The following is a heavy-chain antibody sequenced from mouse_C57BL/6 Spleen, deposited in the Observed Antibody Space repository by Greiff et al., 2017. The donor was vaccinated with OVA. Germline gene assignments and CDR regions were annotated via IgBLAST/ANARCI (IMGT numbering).Heavy chain of an antibody. V-gene: IGHV1-64*01. J-gene: IGHJ4*01. CDR1: GYTFTSYW. CDR2: IHPNSGST. CDR3: AREGYYYGSSYGAMDY. D-gene: IGHD1-1*01. Sequence: VQLQQPGAELVKPGASVKLSCKASGYTFTSYWMHWVKQRPGQGLEWIGMIHPNSGSTNYNEKFKSKATLTVDKSSSTAYMQLSSLTSEDSAVYYCAREGYYYGSSYGAMDYWGQGTSVTVSS.